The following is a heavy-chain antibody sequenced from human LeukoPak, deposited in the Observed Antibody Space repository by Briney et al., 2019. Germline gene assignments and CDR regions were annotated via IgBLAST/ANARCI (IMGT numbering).Heavy chain of an antibody. Sequence: GGSLRLSCAASGFTFSDYYMSWVRQAPGKGLEWISHINSGGTTIYYADSVKGRFTISRDNAKKSLYLEMNSLRVEDTAVYYCARDGGSAVSYYFDYWGQGALVTVTS. J-gene: IGHJ4*02. CDR1: GFTFSDYY. V-gene: IGHV3-11*01. D-gene: IGHD2-15*01. CDR2: INSGGTTI. CDR3: ARDGGSAVSYYFDY.